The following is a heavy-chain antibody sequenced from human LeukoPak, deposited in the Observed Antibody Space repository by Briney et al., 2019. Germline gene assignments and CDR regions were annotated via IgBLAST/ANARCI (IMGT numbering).Heavy chain of an antibody. Sequence: ASVKVSCKASGYTFTSYDINWVRQATGQGLEWMGWMNPNSGNTGYAQKFQGRVTITRNTSISTAYMELSSLRSEDTAVYYCATVGRYFDWLPFLCDYWGQGTLVTVSS. J-gene: IGHJ4*02. D-gene: IGHD3-9*01. CDR1: GYTFTSYD. V-gene: IGHV1-8*03. CDR2: MNPNSGNT. CDR3: ATVGRYFDWLPFLCDY.